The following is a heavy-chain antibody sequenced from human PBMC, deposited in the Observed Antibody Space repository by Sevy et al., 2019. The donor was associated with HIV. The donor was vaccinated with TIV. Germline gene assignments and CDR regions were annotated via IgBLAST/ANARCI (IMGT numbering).Heavy chain of an antibody. CDR1: GLTFSNYA. J-gene: IGHJ4*02. D-gene: IGHD3-22*01. CDR2: IWSDGAYQ. V-gene: IGHV3-33*01. Sequence: GGSLRLSCAATGLTFSNYAMHWVRQAPGKGMEWVAIIWSDGAYQYHGDSVKGRFTISRDNSKNTLYLQMNNVRVEDTAVYYCARGGYYYDNAAYYALDSWGQGTLVTVS. CDR3: ARGGYYYDNAAYYALDS.